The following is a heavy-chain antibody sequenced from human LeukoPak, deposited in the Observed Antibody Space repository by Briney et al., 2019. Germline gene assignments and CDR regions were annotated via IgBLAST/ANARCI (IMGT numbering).Heavy chain of an antibody. CDR3: TTADYDILTGYYPFDY. Sequence: GGSLRLSCAASGSTFSNAWMSWVRQAPGKGLEWVGRIKSKTDGGTTDYAAPVKGRFTISRDDSKNTLYLQMNSLKTEDTAVYYCTTADYDILTGYYPFDYWGQGTLVTVSS. J-gene: IGHJ4*02. V-gene: IGHV3-15*01. D-gene: IGHD3-9*01. CDR2: IKSKTDGGTT. CDR1: GSTFSNAW.